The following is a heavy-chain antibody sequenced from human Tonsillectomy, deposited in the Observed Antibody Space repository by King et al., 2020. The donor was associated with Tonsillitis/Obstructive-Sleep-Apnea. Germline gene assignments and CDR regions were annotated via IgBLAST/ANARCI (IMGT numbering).Heavy chain of an antibody. CDR2: INPNSGGT. CDR1: GYTFTGYY. CDR3: ARGGRVLMVYAKRRHLDY. Sequence: QLVQSGAEVKKPGASVKVSCKASGYTFTGYYMHWVRQAPGQGLEWMGWINPNSGGTNYAQKFQGRVTMTRDTSISTAYMELSRLRSDDTAVYYCARGGRVLMVYAKRRHLDYWGQGTLVTVSS. D-gene: IGHD2-8*01. J-gene: IGHJ4*02. V-gene: IGHV1-2*02.